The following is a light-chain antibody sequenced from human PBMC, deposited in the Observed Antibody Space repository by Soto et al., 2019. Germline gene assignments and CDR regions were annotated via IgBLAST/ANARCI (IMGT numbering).Light chain of an antibody. Sequence: QSALTQPRSVSGSPGQSVTISCTGTGSDVGAYNFVSWYQQNPGKAPKLIIYDVIKRPSGVPDRFSGSKSGNTASLTISGLQTEDEADYHCSSYAGSHTYEVFGGGTKLTVL. CDR2: DVI. J-gene: IGLJ3*02. V-gene: IGLV2-11*01. CDR3: SSYAGSHTYEV. CDR1: GSDVGAYNF.